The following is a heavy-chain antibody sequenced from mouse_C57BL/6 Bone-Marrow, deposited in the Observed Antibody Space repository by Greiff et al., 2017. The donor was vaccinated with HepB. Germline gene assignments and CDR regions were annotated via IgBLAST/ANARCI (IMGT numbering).Heavy chain of an antibody. V-gene: IGHV14-4*01. CDR3: TTDTTVYWYFDV. CDR2: IDPENGDT. Sequence: VHVKQSGAELVRPGASVKLSCTASGFNIKDDYMHWVKQRPEQGLEWIGWIDPENGDTEYASKFQGKATITADTSSNTAYLQLSSLTSEDTAVYYCTTDTTVYWYFDVWGTGTTVTVSS. J-gene: IGHJ1*03. CDR1: GFNIKDDY. D-gene: IGHD1-1*01.